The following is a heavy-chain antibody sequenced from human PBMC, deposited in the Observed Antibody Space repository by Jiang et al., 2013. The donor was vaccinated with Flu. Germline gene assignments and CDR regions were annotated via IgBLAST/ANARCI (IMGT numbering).Heavy chain of an antibody. J-gene: IGHJ4*02. CDR1: GFTFSSYA. Sequence: VQLLESGGGLVQPGGSLRLSCAASGFTFSSYAMSWVRQAPGKGLEWVSAISGSGGSTYYADSVKGRFTISRDNSKNTLYLQMNSLRAEDTAVYYCAKDGGSGAVGAASSYYFDYVGPGNPGHRLL. CDR2: ISGSGGST. CDR3: AKDGGSGAVGAASSYYFDY. D-gene: IGHD1-26*01. V-gene: IGHV3-23*01.